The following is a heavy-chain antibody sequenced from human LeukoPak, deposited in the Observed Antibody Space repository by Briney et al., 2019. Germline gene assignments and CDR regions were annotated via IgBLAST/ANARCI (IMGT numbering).Heavy chain of an antibody. Sequence: ASVKVSCKASGYTFTSYGISWVRQAPGQGLEWMGWISAYNGNTDYAQKLQGRVTMTTDTSTSTAYMELRSLRSDDTAVYYCARRYSSGWFGGAFDIWGQGTMVTVSS. CDR2: ISAYNGNT. CDR1: GYTFTSYG. CDR3: ARRYSSGWFGGAFDI. J-gene: IGHJ3*02. D-gene: IGHD6-19*01. V-gene: IGHV1-18*01.